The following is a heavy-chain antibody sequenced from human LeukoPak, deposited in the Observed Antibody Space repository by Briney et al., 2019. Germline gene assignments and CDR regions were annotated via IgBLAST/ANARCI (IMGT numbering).Heavy chain of an antibody. CDR1: GGTFSSYA. CDR3: ARIPSRIAAVDY. Sequence: GASVKVSCKASGGTFSSYAISWVRQAPGQGLEWMGGIIPIFDTANYAQKFQGRVTITADKSTSTAYMELSSLRSEDTAVYYCARIPSRIAAVDYWGQGTLVTVSS. V-gene: IGHV1-69*06. J-gene: IGHJ4*02. D-gene: IGHD6-13*01. CDR2: IIPIFDTA.